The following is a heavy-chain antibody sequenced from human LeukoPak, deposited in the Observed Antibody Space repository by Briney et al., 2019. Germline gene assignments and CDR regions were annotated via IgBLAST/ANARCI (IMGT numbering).Heavy chain of an antibody. D-gene: IGHD3-10*01. CDR3: AKASPQYYGSGASKFFFGS. CDR1: GFTFSSYA. CDR2: ISYDGSNK. J-gene: IGHJ5*02. Sequence: GGSLRLSCAASGFTFSSYAMHWVRQAPGKGLEWVAVISYDGSNKYYADSVKGRFTISRDNSKNTLYLQMNSLRAEDTAVYYCAKASPQYYGSGASKFFFGSWGQGTLVPVSS. V-gene: IGHV3-30-3*01.